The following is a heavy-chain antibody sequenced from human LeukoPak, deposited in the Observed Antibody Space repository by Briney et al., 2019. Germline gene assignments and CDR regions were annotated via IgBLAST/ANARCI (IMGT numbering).Heavy chain of an antibody. V-gene: IGHV3-21*01. J-gene: IGHJ3*02. CDR3: ASSAYGDYIVGAFDI. CDR1: GFTFSSYS. CDR2: ISSSSSYI. D-gene: IGHD4-17*01. Sequence: GGSLRLSCAASGFTFSSYSMNWVRQAPGKGLEWVSSISSSSSYIYYADSVKGRFTISRDNAKNSLYLQMNSLRAEDTAVYYCASSAYGDYIVGAFDIWGQGTMVTVSS.